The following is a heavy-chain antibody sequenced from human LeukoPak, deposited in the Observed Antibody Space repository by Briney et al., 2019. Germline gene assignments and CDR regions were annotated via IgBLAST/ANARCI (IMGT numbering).Heavy chain of an antibody. Sequence: GGSLRLSCAASGFTFSSYAMSWVRQAPGKGLEWVSAISGSGGSTYYADSVKGRFTISRDNSKNTLYLQMNSLRAEDTAVYYCAKDRNPLFRTTVVTPYFDYWGQGTLVTVSS. V-gene: IGHV3-23*01. CDR1: GFTFSSYA. D-gene: IGHD4-23*01. J-gene: IGHJ4*02. CDR2: ISGSGGST. CDR3: AKDRNPLFRTTVVTPYFDY.